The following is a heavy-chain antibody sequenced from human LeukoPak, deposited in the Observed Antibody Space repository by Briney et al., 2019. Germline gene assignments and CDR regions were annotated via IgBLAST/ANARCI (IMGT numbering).Heavy chain of an antibody. V-gene: IGHV3-66*02. D-gene: IGHD5-24*01. CDR3: ARDLEMATTL. CDR1: GFTVSSNY. J-gene: IGHJ4*02. CDR2: IYSGGST. Sequence: GGSLRLSCAASGFTVSSNYMSWVRLAPGKGLEWVSVIYSGGSTYYADSVKGRFTISRDNSKNTLYLQMNSLRAEDTAVYYCARDLEMATTLGGQGTLVTVSS.